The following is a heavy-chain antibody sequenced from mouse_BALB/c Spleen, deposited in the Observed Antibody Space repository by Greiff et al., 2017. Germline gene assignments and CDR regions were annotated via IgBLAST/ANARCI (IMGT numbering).Heavy chain of an antibody. D-gene: IGHD6-1*01. CDR1: GFSLTSYG. Sequence: VQVVESGPGLVQPSQSLSITCTVSGFSLTSYGVHWVRQSPGKGLEWLGVIWSGGSTDYNAAFISRLSISKDNSKSQVFFKMNSLQANDTAIYYCARKPDGLWAMDYWGQGTSVTVSS. V-gene: IGHV2-2*02. J-gene: IGHJ4*01. CDR2: IWSGGST. CDR3: ARKPDGLWAMDY.